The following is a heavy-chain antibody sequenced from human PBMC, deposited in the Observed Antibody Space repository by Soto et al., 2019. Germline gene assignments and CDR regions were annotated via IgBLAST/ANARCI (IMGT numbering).Heavy chain of an antibody. CDR3: AKPLVPSITDSTASFHY. CDR1: GFTFNNYE. D-gene: IGHD6-6*01. V-gene: IGHV3-48*03. CDR2: TNSYGTSI. J-gene: IGHJ4*02. Sequence: GGSLRLSCEASGFTFNNYEMNWVRQAPGKGLEWISYTNSYGTSIYYADSVKGRFTISRDNARSSLYLQMSHLRAEDTALYYCAKPLVPSITDSTASFHYWGRGTLVTVSS.